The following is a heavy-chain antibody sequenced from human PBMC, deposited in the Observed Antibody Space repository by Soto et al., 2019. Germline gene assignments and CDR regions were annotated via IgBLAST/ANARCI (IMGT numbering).Heavy chain of an antibody. Sequence: PSETLSLTCAVSGGSISSSSYYWGWIRQNPGKGLEWIGSIYYSGSTYYNPSLKSRVTISVDTSKNQFSLKLSSVTAADTAVYYCARRLYYDSSGFEGGGMDVWGQGTTVTVSS. CDR3: ARRLYYDSSGFEGGGMDV. CDR2: IYYSGST. V-gene: IGHV4-39*01. CDR1: GGSISSSSYY. J-gene: IGHJ6*02. D-gene: IGHD3-22*01.